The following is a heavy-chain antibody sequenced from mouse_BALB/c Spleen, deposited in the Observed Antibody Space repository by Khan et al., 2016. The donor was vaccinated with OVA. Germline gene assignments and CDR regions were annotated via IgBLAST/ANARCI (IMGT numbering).Heavy chain of an antibody. CDR3: ARQPYYHYNIMRY. J-gene: IGHJ4*01. D-gene: IGHD2-4*01. CDR1: GFPLSNYG. CDR2: IWSDGST. V-gene: IGHV2-6-1*01. Sequence: QVQLKQSGPGLVAPSQSLSITCTISGFPLSNYGVHWVRQPPGKGLEWLVAIWSDGSTTYNLVLKSRLTISKDNFKSPVFLKMTSLQTDYTAMYFCARQPYYHYNIMRYWGQGTTVTVSS.